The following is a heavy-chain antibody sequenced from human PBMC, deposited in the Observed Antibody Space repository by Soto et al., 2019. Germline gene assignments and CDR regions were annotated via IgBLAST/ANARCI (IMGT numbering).Heavy chain of an antibody. Sequence: QVQLVQSGAEVKKPGSSVKVSCKASGGTFSSYAISWVRQAPGQGLEWMGGIIPIFGTANYAQKFQGRVTITADESTSTAYMELSSLRSEDTAVYYCASNEYSSGWTRLTYYYYYYGMDVWGQGTTVTVSS. V-gene: IGHV1-69*12. CDR3: ASNEYSSGWTRLTYYYYYYGMDV. J-gene: IGHJ6*02. CDR2: IIPIFGTA. D-gene: IGHD6-19*01. CDR1: GGTFSSYA.